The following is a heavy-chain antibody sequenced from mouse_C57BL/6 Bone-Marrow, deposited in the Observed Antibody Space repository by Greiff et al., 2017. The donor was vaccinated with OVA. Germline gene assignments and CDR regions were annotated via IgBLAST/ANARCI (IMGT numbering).Heavy chain of an antibody. Sequence: EVQVVESGGGLVQPGGSLSLSCAASGFTFTDYYMSWVRQPPGKALEWLGFIRNKANGYTTEYIASVKGRFTISRDNSQSILYLQMNALRAEDSATYYCARLTEEDYFDYWGQGTTLTVSS. CDR3: ARLTEEDYFDY. V-gene: IGHV7-3*01. J-gene: IGHJ2*01. CDR2: IRNKANGYTT. CDR1: GFTFTDYY.